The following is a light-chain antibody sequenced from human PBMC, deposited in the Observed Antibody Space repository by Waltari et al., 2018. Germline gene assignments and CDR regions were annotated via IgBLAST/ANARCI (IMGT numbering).Light chain of an antibody. CDR1: HNDIGSYNL. CDR3: CSYAGTPRVV. J-gene: IGLJ2*01. V-gene: IGLV2-23*02. CDR2: EFN. Sequence: QSALTQPASVSGSPGQSITISCTGTHNDIGSYNLVSWYQQHPGKAPKVIIFEFNKRPSGVSNRFSGSKSGNTASLTVSGLHPEDEADYYCCSYAGTPRVVFGGGTKLTVL.